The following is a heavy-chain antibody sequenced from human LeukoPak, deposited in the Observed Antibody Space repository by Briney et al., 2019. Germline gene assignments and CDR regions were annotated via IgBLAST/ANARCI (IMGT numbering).Heavy chain of an antibody. CDR3: AKDDDWGRDKH. V-gene: IGHV3-23*01. J-gene: IGHJ1*01. D-gene: IGHD3-9*01. Sequence: GGTLRLSCAASGFTFSSHGMNWVRQAPGKGLEWVSGISPSGGITYYTDSVKGRFTISRDNSKNTQSLQMNSLRAEDAAVYYCAKDDDWGRDKHWGQGTLVTVSS. CDR1: GFTFSSHG. CDR2: ISPSGGIT.